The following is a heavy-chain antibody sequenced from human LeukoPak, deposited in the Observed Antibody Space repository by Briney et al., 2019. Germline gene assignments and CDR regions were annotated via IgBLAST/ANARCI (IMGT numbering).Heavy chain of an antibody. J-gene: IGHJ4*02. D-gene: IGHD3-10*01. Sequence: PGGSLRLSCAASGFTFSSYGMHWVRQAPGKGLEWVAVISYDGSNKYYADSVKGRFTISRDNAKNSLFLQMNSLRAEDTAVYYCARDPYYYASEDWGQGILVTVSS. CDR1: GFTFSSYG. CDR3: ARDPYYYASED. CDR2: ISYDGSNK. V-gene: IGHV3-30*03.